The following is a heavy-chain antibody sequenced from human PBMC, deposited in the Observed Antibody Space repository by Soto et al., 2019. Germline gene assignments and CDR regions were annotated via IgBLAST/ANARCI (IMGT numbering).Heavy chain of an antibody. Sequence: PSETLSLTCTVSGGSISSYYWSWIRQPPGKGLEWIGYIYYSGSTNYNPSLKSRVTISVDTSKNQFSLKLSSVTAADTAVYYCARMGPYYYYYMDFWGKGTTVTVSS. CDR2: IYYSGST. D-gene: IGHD1-26*01. CDR3: ARMGPYYYYYMDF. V-gene: IGHV4-59*01. J-gene: IGHJ6*03. CDR1: GGSISSYY.